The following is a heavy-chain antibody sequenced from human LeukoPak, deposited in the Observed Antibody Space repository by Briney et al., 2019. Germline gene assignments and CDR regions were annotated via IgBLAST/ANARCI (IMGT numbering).Heavy chain of an antibody. CDR2: ISYDGSNK. CDR1: GFTFSSYA. J-gene: IGHJ4*02. CDR3: ARAQIVVVILHY. D-gene: IGHD3-22*01. V-gene: IGHV3-30*04. Sequence: GGSLTLSCAASGFTFSSYAIHWVRQAPGKGREWVAVISYDGSNKYYADSVKGRFTISRDNPKNTLYLQMNSLRAEDTAVYYCARAQIVVVILHYWGQGTLVTVSS.